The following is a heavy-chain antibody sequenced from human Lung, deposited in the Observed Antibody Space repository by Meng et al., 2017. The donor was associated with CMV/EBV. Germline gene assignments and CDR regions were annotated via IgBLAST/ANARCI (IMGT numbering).Heavy chain of an antibody. Sequence: QLQEPGPGLVKPSQTLSLTCTVSGGSSSSGDYYWSWIRQPPGKGLEWIGYIYYSGSTYYNPSLKSRVTISVDTSKNQFSLKLSSVTAADTAVYYCARALDTAMVTFDYWGQGTLVTVSS. CDR1: GGSSSSGDYY. CDR2: IYYSGST. D-gene: IGHD5-18*01. CDR3: ARALDTAMVTFDY. V-gene: IGHV4-30-4*08. J-gene: IGHJ4*02.